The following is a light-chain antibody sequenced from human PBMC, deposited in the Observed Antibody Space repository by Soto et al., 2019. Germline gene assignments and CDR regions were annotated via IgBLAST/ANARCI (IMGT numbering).Light chain of an antibody. CDR2: EVS. V-gene: IGLV2-14*01. CDR3: SSYSSSTTLVV. J-gene: IGLJ3*02. Sequence: QSALTQPASVSGSPGQWITISCTGTSSDVGGYNYVSWYQQYPGKAPKLIIYEVSNRPSGVSNRFSGSKSGNTASLTISGLQAEDEADYFCSSYSSSTTLVVFGGGTKVTVL. CDR1: SSDVGGYNY.